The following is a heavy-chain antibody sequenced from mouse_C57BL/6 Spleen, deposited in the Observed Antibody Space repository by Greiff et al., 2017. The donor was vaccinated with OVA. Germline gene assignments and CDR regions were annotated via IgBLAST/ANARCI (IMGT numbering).Heavy chain of an antibody. J-gene: IGHJ1*03. D-gene: IGHD3-3*01. CDR3: AREGAGRYWYFDV. V-gene: IGHV1-53*01. Sequence: QVQLQQPGTELVKPGASVKLSCKASGYTFTSYWMHWVKQRPGQGLEWIGNINPSNGGTNYNEKFKSKATLTVDKSSSTAYMQLSSLTSEDSAVDYCAREGAGRYWYFDVWGTGTTVTVSS. CDR1: GYTFTSYW. CDR2: INPSNGGT.